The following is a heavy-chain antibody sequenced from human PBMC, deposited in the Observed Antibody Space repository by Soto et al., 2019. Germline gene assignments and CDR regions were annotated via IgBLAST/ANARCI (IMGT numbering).Heavy chain of an antibody. J-gene: IGHJ5*02. CDR2: IYYSGST. D-gene: IGHD4-17*01. CDR3: ARAIDYGDYVWWFDP. CDR1: GGSLSSYY. Sequence: PSETLSLTCTGSGGSLSSYYWSWIRQPPGKGLEWIGYIYYSGSTNYNPSLKSRVTISVDTSKNQFSLKLSSVTAADTAVYYCARAIDYGDYVWWFDPWGQGTLVTVSS. V-gene: IGHV4-59*01.